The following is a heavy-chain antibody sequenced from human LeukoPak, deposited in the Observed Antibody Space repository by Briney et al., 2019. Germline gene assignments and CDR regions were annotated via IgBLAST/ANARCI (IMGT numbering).Heavy chain of an antibody. CDR2: INHSGST. D-gene: IGHD4/OR15-4a*01. J-gene: IGHJ3*02. V-gene: IGHV4-34*01. CDR1: GGSFSGYY. Sequence: PSETLSLTCAVYGGSFSGYYWSWIRQPPGKGLEWIGGINHSGSTNYNPSLKSRVTISVDTSKNQFSLKLSSVTAADTAVYYCASSTMVVTGSDAFDIWGQGTMVTVSS. CDR3: ASSTMVVTGSDAFDI.